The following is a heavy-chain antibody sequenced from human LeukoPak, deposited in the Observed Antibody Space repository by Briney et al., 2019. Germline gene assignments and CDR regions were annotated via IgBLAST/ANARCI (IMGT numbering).Heavy chain of an antibody. CDR1: GFTFSSYA. CDR3: ARDPTLDVAGTTLHYYYYGMDV. V-gene: IGHV3-30-3*01. D-gene: IGHD1-7*01. J-gene: IGHJ6*02. Sequence: GGSLRLSCAASGFTFSSYAMHWVRQAPGKGLEWVAVISYDGSNKYYADSVKGRFTISRDNSKNTLYLQMNSLRAEDTAVYYCARDPTLDVAGTTLHYYYYGMDVWGQGTTVTVSS. CDR2: ISYDGSNK.